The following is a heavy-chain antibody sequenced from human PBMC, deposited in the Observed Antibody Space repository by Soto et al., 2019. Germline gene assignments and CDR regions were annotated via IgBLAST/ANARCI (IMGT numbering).Heavy chain of an antibody. D-gene: IGHD2-2*01. J-gene: IGHJ5*01. CDR2: INAGNGNT. CDR1: GYGYTGYA. CDR3: GRYSVVGVPGARLGGFDS. V-gene: IGHV1-3*01. Sequence: SVKGSCKASGYGYTGYAIHWLRKEPRQRLEWMRWINAGNGNTKYSQKFQGRVPITRDTSASTAYLELTSLGSENTCVYDCGRYSVVGVPGARLGGFDSWGQGTLVIGSS.